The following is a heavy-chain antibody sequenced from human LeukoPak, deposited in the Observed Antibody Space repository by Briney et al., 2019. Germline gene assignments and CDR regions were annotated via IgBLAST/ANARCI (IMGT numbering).Heavy chain of an antibody. CDR3: ASSFTWVSCGGGFEP. CDR1: GGSISSYY. D-gene: IGHD3-16*01. V-gene: IGHV4-59*01. CDR2: IYYSGNT. Sequence: SETLSLTCTVSGGSISSYYWSWIRQPPGKGLEWIGYIYYSGNTNYNPSLKSRVTISVDTSKNQFSLKLSSATAADTAVYYCASSFTWVSCGGGFEPWGQGTLVTVYS. J-gene: IGHJ5*02.